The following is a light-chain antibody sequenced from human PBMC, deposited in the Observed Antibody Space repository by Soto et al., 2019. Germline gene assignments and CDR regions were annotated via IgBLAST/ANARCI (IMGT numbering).Light chain of an antibody. Sequence: DIQMTQSPSSLSASVGDRVTITCRASQSISSYLNWYQQKPGKAPKLLIYAASSLQSGVPSRFSGSGSGTYFTITIRSLQHEDFATYYCQQSYSTLTFGPGTKVDIK. CDR1: QSISSY. V-gene: IGKV1-39*01. CDR2: AAS. J-gene: IGKJ3*01. CDR3: QQSYSTLT.